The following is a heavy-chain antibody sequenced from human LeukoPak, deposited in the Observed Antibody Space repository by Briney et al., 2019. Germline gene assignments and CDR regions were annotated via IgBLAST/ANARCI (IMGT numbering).Heavy chain of an antibody. D-gene: IGHD3-16*01. CDR3: ARDRGQWFGFGY. J-gene: IGHJ4*02. CDR2: ISAYTGTS. Sequence: ASVKVPCKASGYTFTRYSISWVRQAPGQGLVWMGWISAYTGTSNYARNLQGRVTMTTDTSTSTSYLELTSLRSDDTAVYYCARDRGQWFGFGYWGQGTLVTVSS. V-gene: IGHV1-18*01. CDR1: GYTFTRYS.